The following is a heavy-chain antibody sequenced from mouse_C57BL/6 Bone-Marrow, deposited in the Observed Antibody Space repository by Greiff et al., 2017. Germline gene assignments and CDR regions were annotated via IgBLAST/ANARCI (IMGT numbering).Heavy chain of an antibody. CDR2: IYPRSGNT. J-gene: IGHJ4*01. Sequence: VQLQQSGAELARPGASVKLSCKASGYTFTSYGISWVKQRTGQGLEWIGEIYPRSGNTYYNEKFKGKATLTADKSSSTAYMELRSLTSEDSAVYFCADVRGYYSMDYWGQGTSVTVSS. CDR1: GYTFTSYG. CDR3: ADVRGYYSMDY. V-gene: IGHV1-81*01.